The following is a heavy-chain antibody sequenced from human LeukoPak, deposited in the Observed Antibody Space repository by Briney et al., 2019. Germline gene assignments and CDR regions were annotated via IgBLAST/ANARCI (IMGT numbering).Heavy chain of an antibody. CDR2: IYYSGST. Sequence: SETLSLTCTVSGGSISSSSYYWGWIRQPPGKGLEWIGSIYYSGSTYYNPSLKSRVTISVDTSKNQFSLKLSSATAADTAVYYCATWYSSSWYPFDYWGQGTLVTVSS. D-gene: IGHD6-13*01. CDR1: GGSISSSSYY. J-gene: IGHJ4*02. CDR3: ATWYSSSWYPFDY. V-gene: IGHV4-39*07.